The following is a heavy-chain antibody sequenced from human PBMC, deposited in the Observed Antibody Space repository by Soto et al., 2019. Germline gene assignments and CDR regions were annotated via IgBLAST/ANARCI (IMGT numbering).Heavy chain of an antibody. CDR2: ISAYNGNT. V-gene: IGHV1-18*01. CDR3: ARDGVNTAKGYYFGVDV. D-gene: IGHD5-18*01. CDR1: GYTFTSYG. J-gene: IGHJ6*02. Sequence: ASVKVSCKASGYTFTSYGISWVRQAPGQGLEWMGWISAYNGNTNYAQKLQGRVTMTTDTSTSTAYMELRSLRSDDTAVYYCARDGVNTAKGYYFGVDVWGQGAKVTVSS.